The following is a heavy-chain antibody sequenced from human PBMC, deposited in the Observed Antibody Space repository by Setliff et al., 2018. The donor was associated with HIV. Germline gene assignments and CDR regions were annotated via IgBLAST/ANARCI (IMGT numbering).Heavy chain of an antibody. CDR3: ARHIAGWYDYYYYMDV. V-gene: IGHV4-39*01. CDR1: GGSISNITYF. D-gene: IGHD6-19*01. Sequence: SETLSLTCTVSGGSISNITYFWGWIRQPPGKGLEWIGSIFYSGNTYYNPSLKSRVTISVDTSKNQFSLKLRSVTAADTAVYSCARHIAGWYDYYYYMDVWGKGNTVTVSS. J-gene: IGHJ6*03. CDR2: IFYSGNT.